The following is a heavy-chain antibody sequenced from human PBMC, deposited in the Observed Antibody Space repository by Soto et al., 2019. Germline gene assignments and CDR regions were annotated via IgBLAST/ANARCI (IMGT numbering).Heavy chain of an antibody. V-gene: IGHV1-2*04. CDR1: GYSFTDYH. CDR3: SRGDSTDCSNGVCSFLYYHYLDV. CDR2: INPKSGGT. Sequence: ASVKLSCKASGYSFTDYHIHWVRQAPGQGLEWLGRINPKSGGTSTAQKFQGWVTMTTDTSISTASMELTRLTSDETDIYYCSRGDSTDCSNGVCSFLYYHYLDVWG. D-gene: IGHD2-8*01. J-gene: IGHJ6*03.